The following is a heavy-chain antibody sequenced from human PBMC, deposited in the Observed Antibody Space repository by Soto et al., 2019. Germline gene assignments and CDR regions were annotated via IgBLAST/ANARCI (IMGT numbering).Heavy chain of an antibody. CDR2: IYYSGST. D-gene: IGHD5-12*01. CDR3: AGEQRGDRGYDLGYYYYGMDV. Sequence: QVQLQESGPGLVKPSETLSLTCTVSGGSVSSGSYYWSWIRQPPGKGLEWIGYIYYSGSTNYNPSRQSRVTISVDTSNNQISPKVSSVSAADTAVYYCAGEQRGDRGYDLGYYYYGMDVWGQGTTVTVSS. CDR1: GGSVSSGSYY. J-gene: IGHJ6*02. V-gene: IGHV4-61*01.